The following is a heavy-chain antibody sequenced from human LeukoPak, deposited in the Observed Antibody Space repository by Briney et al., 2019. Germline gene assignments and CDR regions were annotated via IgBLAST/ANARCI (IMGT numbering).Heavy chain of an antibody. CDR2: ISSDGNDK. V-gene: IGHV3-30*03. CDR1: GVTFRSYG. J-gene: IGHJ4*02. CDR3: ARDVGYTHSWEEH. Sequence: GGSLRLSCAVPGVTFRSYGMPWVRQAPGKWLEWVALISSDGNDKFYGDSVRGRFTISRDDSKNTVYLQMNSLRAEDTAVYYCARDVGYTHSWEEHWGQGTLVTVSS. D-gene: IGHD6-13*01.